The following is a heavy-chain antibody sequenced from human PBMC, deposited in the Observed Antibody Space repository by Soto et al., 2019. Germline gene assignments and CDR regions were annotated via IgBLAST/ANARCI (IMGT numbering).Heavy chain of an antibody. CDR3: ASRPIFGFPYGPFDY. Sequence: SETLSLTCTVSGGSISSSSYYWGWIRQPPGKGLEWIGSIFYSGSTYYNPSLKSRVTISVDTSKNQFSLKLSSVTAADTAVYYSASRPIFGFPYGPFDYWGQGALVT. J-gene: IGHJ4*02. V-gene: IGHV4-39*01. CDR2: IFYSGST. D-gene: IGHD3-3*01. CDR1: GGSISSSSYY.